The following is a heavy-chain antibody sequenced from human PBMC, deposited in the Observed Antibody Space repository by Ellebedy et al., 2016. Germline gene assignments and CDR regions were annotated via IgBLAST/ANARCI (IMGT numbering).Heavy chain of an antibody. V-gene: IGHV4-4*07. Sequence: SETLSLXCTVSGGSVNSYYWSWIRQPAGKGLEWIGRISPTLGTNYNPSLKSRVALSIDTSKKQFSLKLTSVTAADTAVYFCAGRFPNDFYMNVWGKGTTVTVSS. CDR2: ISPTLGT. D-gene: IGHD1-1*01. CDR1: GGSVNSYY. J-gene: IGHJ6*03. CDR3: AGRFPNDFYMNV.